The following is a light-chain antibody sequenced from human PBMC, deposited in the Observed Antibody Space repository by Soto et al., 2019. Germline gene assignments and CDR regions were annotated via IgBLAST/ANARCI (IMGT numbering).Light chain of an antibody. J-gene: IGKJ5*01. Sequence: EIVMTQSQATLSVSPGERATLSCRASQSVSSNLAWYQQKPGQAPRLLIYGVSTRATGISARFSGGGSVTEFTLTISSLQSEDFALYVCQQYEKWPPSITFGQGTRLEIK. CDR2: GVS. CDR1: QSVSSN. V-gene: IGKV3-15*01. CDR3: QQYEKWPPSIT.